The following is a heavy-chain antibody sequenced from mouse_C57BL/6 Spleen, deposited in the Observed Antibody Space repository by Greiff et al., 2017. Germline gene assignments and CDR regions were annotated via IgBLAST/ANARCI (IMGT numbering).Heavy chain of an antibody. D-gene: IGHD2-4*01. CDR1: GFTFSDYG. Sequence: EVKLQESGGGLVKPGGSLKLSCAASGFTFSDYGMHWVRQAPEKGLEWVAYISSGSSTIYYADTVKGRFTISRDNAKNTLFLQMTSLRSEDTAMYYCARNLYYDYDLDYWGQGTTLTVSA. CDR2: ISSGSSTI. V-gene: IGHV5-17*01. J-gene: IGHJ2*01. CDR3: ARNLYYDYDLDY.